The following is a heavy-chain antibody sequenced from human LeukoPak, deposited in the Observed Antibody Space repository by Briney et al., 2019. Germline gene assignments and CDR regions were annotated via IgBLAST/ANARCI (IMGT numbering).Heavy chain of an antibody. CDR1: GGTFSSYA. J-gene: IGHJ4*02. V-gene: IGHV1-69*13. CDR3: ARGTVHRRVLDY. CDR2: IIAIFGTA. D-gene: IGHD4-11*01. Sequence: GASVKVSCKASGGTFSSYAISWVRQATGQGLEWMGGIIAIFGTANYAQKFEGRVTITAEQYTSTAYMELSSLRSEDTAVYYCARGTVHRRVLDYWGQGTLVTVCS.